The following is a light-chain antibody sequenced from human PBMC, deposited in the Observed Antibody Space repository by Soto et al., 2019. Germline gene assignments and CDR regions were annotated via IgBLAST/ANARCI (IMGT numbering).Light chain of an antibody. V-gene: IGKV3-20*01. Sequence: EIVLTQSPATLSLSPGERATLSCRASQSVSSNLAWYQQKPGQAPRLLIYGASTRATGIPARFSGSGSGTDFTLIISRLEPEDFAVYYCQQYGSSPRTFGQGTKVDIK. CDR3: QQYGSSPRT. CDR2: GAS. J-gene: IGKJ1*01. CDR1: QSVSSN.